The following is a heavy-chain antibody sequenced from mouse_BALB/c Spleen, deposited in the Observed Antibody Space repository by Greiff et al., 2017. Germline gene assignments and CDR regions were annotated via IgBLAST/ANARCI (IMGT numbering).Heavy chain of an antibody. CDR1: GFTFSSYT. J-gene: IGHJ2*01. D-gene: IGHD1-1*01. Sequence: EVQGVESGGGLVKPGGSLKLSCAASGFTFSSYTMSWVRQTPEKRLEWVATISSGGSYTYYPDSVKGRFTISRDNAKNTLYLQMSSLKSEDTAMYYCTRAGNYYGSSYHFDYWGQGTTLTVSS. CDR2: ISSGGSYT. CDR3: TRAGNYYGSSYHFDY. V-gene: IGHV5-6-4*01.